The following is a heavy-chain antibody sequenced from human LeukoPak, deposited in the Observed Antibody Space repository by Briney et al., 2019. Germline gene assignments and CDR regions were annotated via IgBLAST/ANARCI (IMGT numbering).Heavy chain of an antibody. CDR2: IYYSGST. Sequence: SETLSPTCTVSGGSISSYYWSWIRQPPGKGLEWIGYIYYSGSTNYNPSLKSRVTISVDTSKNQFSLKLSSVTAADTAVYYCARQEQQLIYNWFDPWGQGTLVTVSS. V-gene: IGHV4-59*01. CDR3: ARQEQQLIYNWFDP. J-gene: IGHJ5*02. CDR1: GGSISSYY. D-gene: IGHD6-13*01.